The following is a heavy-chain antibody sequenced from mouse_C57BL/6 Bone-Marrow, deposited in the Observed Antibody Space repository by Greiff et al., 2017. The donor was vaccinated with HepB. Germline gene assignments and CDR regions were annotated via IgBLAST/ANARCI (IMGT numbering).Heavy chain of an antibody. Sequence: QVQLQQSGAELVKPGASVKLSCKASGYTFTSYWMHWVKQRPGQGLEWIGMIHPNSGSTNYNEKFKSKATLTVDKSSSTAYMQLSSLTSEDSAVYYCARGSNYLTWFAYWGQGTLVTVSA. J-gene: IGHJ3*01. CDR1: GYTFTSYW. CDR2: IHPNSGST. V-gene: IGHV1-64*01. D-gene: IGHD2-5*01. CDR3: ARGSNYLTWFAY.